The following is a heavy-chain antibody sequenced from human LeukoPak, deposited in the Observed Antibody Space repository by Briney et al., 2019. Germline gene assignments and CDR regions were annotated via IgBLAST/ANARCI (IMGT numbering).Heavy chain of an antibody. V-gene: IGHV1-2*02. D-gene: IGHD1-1*01. J-gene: IGHJ5*02. CDR1: VYTFSDFY. Sequence: GASVTVSLPTSVYTFSDFYLNWVRQAPGQRHGWLGWIHPYSGALISAQSLQGRLTMTWDTSTGTAYMELTRLTSDDTAVYYCATATVTHPRDPWGQGTLVTVSS. CDR2: IHPYSGAL. CDR3: ATATVTHPRDP.